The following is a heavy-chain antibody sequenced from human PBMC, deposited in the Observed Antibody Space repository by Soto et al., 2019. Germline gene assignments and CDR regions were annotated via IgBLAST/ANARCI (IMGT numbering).Heavy chain of an antibody. CDR2: IYHSGST. Sequence: SETLSLTCAVSGGSISSSNWWRWVRQPPGKGLEWIGEIYHSGSTNYNPSLKSRVTISVDKSKNQFSLKLRSVTAADTAVYYCARDNGFTTTDNWLDPWGQGTMVTVSS. D-gene: IGHD1-1*01. V-gene: IGHV4-4*02. CDR1: GGSISSSNW. J-gene: IGHJ5*02. CDR3: ARDNGFTTTDNWLDP.